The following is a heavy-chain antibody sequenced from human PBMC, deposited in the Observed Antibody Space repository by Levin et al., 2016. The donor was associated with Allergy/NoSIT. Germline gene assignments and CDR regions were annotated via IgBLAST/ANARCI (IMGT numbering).Heavy chain of an antibody. CDR2: IYSTGST. CDR1: GVSISSANYY. Sequence: SETLSLTCTVSGVSISSANYYWSWIRQPAGKGLEWIGRIYSTGSTNYNSSLKSRVTISVDTSKNQFSLKLSSVTAADTAVYYCARDESIDYSNYWLDPWGQGTLVTVSS. J-gene: IGHJ5*02. V-gene: IGHV4-61*02. D-gene: IGHD4-11*01. CDR3: ARDESIDYSNYWLDP.